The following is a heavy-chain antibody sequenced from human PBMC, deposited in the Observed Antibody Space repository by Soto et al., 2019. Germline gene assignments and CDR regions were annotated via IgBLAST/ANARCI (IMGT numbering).Heavy chain of an antibody. V-gene: IGHV3-64D*06. CDR2: ISSNWGST. CDR1: GFTFSSYA. D-gene: IGHD3-9*01. CDR3: VRGNYYDILTGYYMPYGYFQH. Sequence: GGSLRLSCSASGFTFSSYAMHWVRRAPGKGLEYVSAISSNWGSTYYADSVKGRFTISRDNSKNTLYLQMSSLRAEDTAVYYCVRGNYYDILTGYYMPYGYFQHWGQGTLVTVSS. J-gene: IGHJ1*01.